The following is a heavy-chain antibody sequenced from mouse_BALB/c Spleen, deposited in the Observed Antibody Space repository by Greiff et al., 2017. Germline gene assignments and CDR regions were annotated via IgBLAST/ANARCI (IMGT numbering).Heavy chain of an antibody. J-gene: IGHJ2*01. V-gene: IGHV1-9*01. CDR2: ILPGSGST. Sequence: VQGVESGAELMKPGASVKISCKATGYTFSSYWIEWVKQRPGHGLEWIGEILPGSGSTNYNEKFKGKATFTADTSSNTAYMQLSSLTSEDSAVHYCARFDYLVDYWGQGTTLTVSS. CDR3: ARFDYLVDY. D-gene: IGHD2-4*01. CDR1: GYTFSSYW.